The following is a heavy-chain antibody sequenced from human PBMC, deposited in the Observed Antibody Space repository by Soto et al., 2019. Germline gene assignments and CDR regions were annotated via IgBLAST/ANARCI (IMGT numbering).Heavy chain of an antibody. D-gene: IGHD6-13*01. CDR1: GFMFSSYV. CDR3: AKDKFGYSITWYSPGFDY. CDR2: ISGRGDSA. V-gene: IGHV3-23*01. J-gene: IGHJ4*02. Sequence: GSLRRSCTASGFMFSSYVLSWVRQAPGKGLEWVSGISGRGDSANYADSVKGRFTISRDNSKNMLYLQMNSLRAEDTALYYCAKDKFGYSITWYSPGFDYWGQGTLVTVSS.